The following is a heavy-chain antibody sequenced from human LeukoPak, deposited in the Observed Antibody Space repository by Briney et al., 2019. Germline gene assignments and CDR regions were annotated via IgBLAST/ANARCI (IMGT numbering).Heavy chain of an antibody. CDR2: IWYDGSNK. D-gene: IGHD6-13*01. CDR1: GFTFSSYG. CDR3: ASSAQLARPVFDY. Sequence: GGSLRLSCAASGFTFSSYGIHWVRQSPGKGLEWVAVIWYDGSNKYYADSVKGRFTISRDNSKNTLYLQMNSLRAEDTAVYYCASSAQLARPVFDYWGQGTLVTVSS. V-gene: IGHV3-33*01. J-gene: IGHJ4*02.